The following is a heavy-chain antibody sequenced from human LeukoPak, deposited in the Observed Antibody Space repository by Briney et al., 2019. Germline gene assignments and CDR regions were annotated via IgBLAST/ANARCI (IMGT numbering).Heavy chain of an antibody. V-gene: IGHV4-31*03. CDR1: GGSISSGGYY. CDR2: IYYSGST. D-gene: IGHD2-2*01. J-gene: IGHJ4*02. CDR3: ARGKVSTSCYDY. Sequence: TSETLSLTCTVSGGSISSGGYYWSWIREHPGKVLEWIGYIYYSGSTYYNPSLKSRVTISVDTSKNQFSLKLSSVTAADTAVYYCARGKVSTSCYDYWGQGTLVTVSS.